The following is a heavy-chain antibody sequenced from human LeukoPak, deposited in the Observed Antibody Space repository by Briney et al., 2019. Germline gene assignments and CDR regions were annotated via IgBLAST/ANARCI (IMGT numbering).Heavy chain of an antibody. CDR1: GFTFSSFA. V-gene: IGHV3-23*01. Sequence: PGGSLRLSCAASGFTFSSFAMSWVRQTPGKGLDWVSAISDGGDTTYYADSVKGRFTISRDNSKNTLYLQMNSLRAEDTAVYYCAKGTNYYDSSGSLYFDYWGQGTLVTVSS. CDR3: AKGTNYYDSSGSLYFDY. J-gene: IGHJ4*02. CDR2: ISDGGDTT. D-gene: IGHD3-22*01.